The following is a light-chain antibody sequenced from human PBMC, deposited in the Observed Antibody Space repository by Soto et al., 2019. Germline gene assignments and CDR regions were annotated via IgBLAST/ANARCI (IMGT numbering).Light chain of an antibody. Sequence: QSVLTQPPSMSEAPRQRVTISCSGSSSNIENNAVNWYQQLPGKAPKLLISYDDVLFPGVSDRFSGSKSGTSASLAISGLQSEDEAEYYCATWDDSLNGVVFGGGTKLTVL. CDR3: ATWDDSLNGVV. CDR2: YDD. J-gene: IGLJ2*01. CDR1: SSNIENNA. V-gene: IGLV1-36*01.